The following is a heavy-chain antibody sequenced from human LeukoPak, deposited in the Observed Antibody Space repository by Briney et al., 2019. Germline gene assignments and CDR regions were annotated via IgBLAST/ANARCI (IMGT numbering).Heavy chain of an antibody. Sequence: SETLSLTCTVCGGSFSGYYWSWIRQPPGKGLEWIGEINYSGSTNYNPSLKSRVTISVDTSRNQFSLKLSSVTAADTAIYYCARGGEGYHFGSASQDYWGQGTLVTVSS. D-gene: IGHD3-10*01. CDR3: ARGGEGYHFGSASQDY. CDR2: INYSGST. V-gene: IGHV4-34*01. CDR1: GGSFSGYY. J-gene: IGHJ4*02.